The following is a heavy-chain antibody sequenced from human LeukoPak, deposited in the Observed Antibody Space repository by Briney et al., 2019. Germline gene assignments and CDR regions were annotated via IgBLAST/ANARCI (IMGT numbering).Heavy chain of an antibody. J-gene: IGHJ4*02. CDR3: ARGPNSYYSGSYNVLDY. Sequence: SETLSLTCAVYGGSFSGYYWSWIRQPPGKGLEWIGEINHSGSTNYNPSLKSRVTISVDTSKNQFSLKPSSVTAADTAVYYCARGPNSYYSGSYNVLDYWGQGTLVTVSS. CDR1: GGSFSGYY. V-gene: IGHV4-34*01. CDR2: INHSGST. D-gene: IGHD1-26*01.